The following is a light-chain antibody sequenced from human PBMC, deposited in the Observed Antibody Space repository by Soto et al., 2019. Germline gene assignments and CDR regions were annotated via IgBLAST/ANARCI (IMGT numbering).Light chain of an antibody. Sequence: EIVLTQSPGTLSLSPGGRATLSCRASPSVSSSYLAWYQQKPGQAPRLLIYGASSRATGIPDRFSGSGSGTDFTLTISRLEPEDFAVYYCQQYGSSPPYTFGQGTKLEIK. CDR2: GAS. V-gene: IGKV3-20*01. CDR1: PSVSSSY. CDR3: QQYGSSPPYT. J-gene: IGKJ2*01.